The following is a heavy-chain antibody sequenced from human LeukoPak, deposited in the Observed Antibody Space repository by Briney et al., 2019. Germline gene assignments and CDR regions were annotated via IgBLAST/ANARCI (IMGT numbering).Heavy chain of an antibody. V-gene: IGHV3-30*18. CDR1: GFTFSSYG. CDR2: ISYDGSNK. CDR3: AKDPREGYNYISYYFDY. D-gene: IGHD5-24*01. J-gene: IGHJ4*02. Sequence: PGRSLRLSCAASGFTFSSYGMHWVRQAPGKGLEWVAVISYDGSNKYYADSVKGRFTISRDNPKNTLYLQMNSLRAEDTAVYYCAKDPREGYNYISYYFDYWGQGTLVTVSS.